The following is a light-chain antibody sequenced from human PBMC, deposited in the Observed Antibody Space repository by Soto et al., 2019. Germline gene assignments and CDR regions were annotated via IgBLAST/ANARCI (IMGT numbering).Light chain of an antibody. V-gene: IGLV2-14*01. J-gene: IGLJ2*01. Sequence: QSALTQPASVSGSPGQSITISCTGTSSDVGGYNYVSWYQQHPGKAPKLMIYDVSNRPSGVSNRFSGSKSGNTASLTISGLHAEDEGDYYCSSYTSSSSVVFGGWTKVTVL. CDR2: DVS. CDR3: SSYTSSSSVV. CDR1: SSDVGGYNY.